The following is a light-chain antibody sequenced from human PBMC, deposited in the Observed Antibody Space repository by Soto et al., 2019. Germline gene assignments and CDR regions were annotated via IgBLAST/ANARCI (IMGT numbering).Light chain of an antibody. Sequence: EILLTQSPATLSLSLGERATLSCRATQSVGNTFLAWYQQRPGQSPRLLIYGTSSRATGIPSRFSGSGSGTDFTLSITRLEPEDFAIYYCQQFETSLGLTFGQGTKVEVK. J-gene: IGKJ1*01. CDR2: GTS. CDR3: QQFETSLGLT. CDR1: QSVGNTF. V-gene: IGKV3-20*01.